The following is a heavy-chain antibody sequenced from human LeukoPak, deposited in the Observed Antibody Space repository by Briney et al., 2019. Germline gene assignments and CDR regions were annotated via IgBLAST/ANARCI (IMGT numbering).Heavy chain of an antibody. CDR2: IYPGDSDT. D-gene: IGHD6-13*01. CDR3: ARASLSSSSWSGLSYYYYMDV. Sequence: GESLKISCKGSGYSFTSYWISWVRQMPGKGLEWMGIIYPGDSDTRYSPSFQGQVTISADKPISTAYLQWSSLKASDTAMYYCARASLSSSSWSGLSYYYYMDVWGKGTTVTVSS. J-gene: IGHJ6*03. CDR1: GYSFTSYW. V-gene: IGHV5-51*04.